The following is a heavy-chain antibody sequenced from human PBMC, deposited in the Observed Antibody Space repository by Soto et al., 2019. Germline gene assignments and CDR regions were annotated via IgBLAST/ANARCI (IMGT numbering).Heavy chain of an antibody. V-gene: IGHV3-74*01. CDR1: GFTFSSYW. CDR2: ISGDGSST. Sequence: EVQLVESGGGLVQPGGSLRVSCAASGFTFSSYWMHWVRQVPGKGLVWVSRISGDGSSTSYADAVRGRFTSSRDNAKNTLYLQRNSLSAADTALYYCARPRNDGSGTPFDHLGQGALVTVSA. J-gene: IGHJ4*02. CDR3: ARPRNDGSGTPFDH. D-gene: IGHD3-22*01.